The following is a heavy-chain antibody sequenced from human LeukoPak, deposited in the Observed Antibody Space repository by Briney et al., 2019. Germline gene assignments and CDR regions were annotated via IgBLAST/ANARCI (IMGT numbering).Heavy chain of an antibody. D-gene: IGHD1-26*01. CDR1: GGSISSGSYY. CDR2: IYTSGGT. J-gene: IGHJ6*03. CDR3: AREGYSASYAYYYYYYMDV. V-gene: IGHV4-61*02. Sequence: PSETLSLTCTVSGGSISSGSYYWSWIRQPAGKGLEGIGRIYTSGGTNYNPSLKSRVTISVDTSKNQFSLKLSSVTAADTAVYYCAREGYSASYAYYYYYYMDVWGKGTTVTISS.